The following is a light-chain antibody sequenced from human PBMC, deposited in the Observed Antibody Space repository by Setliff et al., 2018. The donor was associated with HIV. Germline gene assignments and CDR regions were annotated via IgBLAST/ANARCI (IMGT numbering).Light chain of an antibody. CDR3: QVYGSS. J-gene: IGKJ3*01. CDR1: PTVSGNY. CDR2: ATS. V-gene: IGKV3-20*01. Sequence: LSPGERATLSCRASPTVSGNYLAWYQQKPGQAPRLLIYATSSRATGIPDRFNGSGSGTDFTVNINRLEPEDFSVYYCQVYGSSFGPGTKVDIK.